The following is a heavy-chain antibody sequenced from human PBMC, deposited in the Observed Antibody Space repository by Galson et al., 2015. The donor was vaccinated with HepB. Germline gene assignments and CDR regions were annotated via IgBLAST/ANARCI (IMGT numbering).Heavy chain of an antibody. Sequence: SLRLSCAASGFTFSSHGMHWVRQAPGKGLEWVAVISYDRSNCYYAASVRGRFIISRDNSKNTVYLQMNSLRHEDTAVYYCARDGDTAMDAYDFYMDVWGRGTTVTVSS. CDR3: ARDGDTAMDAYDFYMDV. D-gene: IGHD5-18*01. J-gene: IGHJ6*03. CDR2: ISYDRSNC. V-gene: IGHV3-30*03. CDR1: GFTFSSHG.